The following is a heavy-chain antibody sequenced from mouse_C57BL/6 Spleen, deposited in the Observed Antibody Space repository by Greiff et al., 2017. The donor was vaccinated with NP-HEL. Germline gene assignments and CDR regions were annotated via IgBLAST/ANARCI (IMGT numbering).Heavy chain of an antibody. J-gene: IGHJ4*01. D-gene: IGHD2-4*01. CDR3: TREREYDYDPYYAMDY. CDR2: IYPGNSDT. Sequence: EVQLQQSGTVLARPGASVKMSCKTSGYTFTSYWMHWVKQRPGQGLEWIGAIYPGNSDTSYNQKFKGKAKLTAVTSASTAYMELSSLTNEDSAVYYCTREREYDYDPYYAMDYWGQGTSVTVSS. CDR1: GYTFTSYW. V-gene: IGHV1-5*01.